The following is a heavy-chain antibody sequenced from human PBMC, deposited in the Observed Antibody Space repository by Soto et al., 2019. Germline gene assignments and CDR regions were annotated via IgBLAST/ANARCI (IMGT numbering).Heavy chain of an antibody. D-gene: IGHD6-13*01. CDR2: LSGGGGSI. Sequence: PWGSLRLSCAASGFTFSTYAMSWVRQAPGKGLEWLSGLSGGGGSIYYADSVKGRFTISRDNSENTVYLQMNSLRAEDTAVYYCVKGYTSSWYDLGDYWGQGTLVTVSS. CDR3: VKGYTSSWYDLGDY. CDR1: GFTFSTYA. V-gene: IGHV3-23*01. J-gene: IGHJ4*02.